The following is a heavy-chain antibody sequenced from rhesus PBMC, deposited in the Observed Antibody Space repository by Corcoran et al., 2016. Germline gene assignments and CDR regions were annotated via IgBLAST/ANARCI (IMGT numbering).Heavy chain of an antibody. CDR3: TRSLDWLPLGGRFDV. CDR1: GGSISSSNWWD. D-gene: IGHD3-3*01. CDR2: IYSNTEST. V-gene: IGHV4S12*01. J-gene: IGHJ5-1*01. Sequence: QVQLQESGPGLVKPSETLSLTCAVSGGSISSSNWWDRTRPPPGNGLGGIGGAPGKGLEWIGGIYSNTESTNYNPSLKNRVTISKDTSKNQFSLKLSSVTAADTAVYYCTRSLDWLPLGGRFDVWGPGVLVTVSS.